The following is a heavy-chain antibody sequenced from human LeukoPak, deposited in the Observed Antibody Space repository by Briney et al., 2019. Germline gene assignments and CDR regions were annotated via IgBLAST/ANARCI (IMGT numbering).Heavy chain of an antibody. Sequence: SETLSLTCAVYGGSFSGYYWSWIRQPPGKGLEWIGEINHSGSTNYNPSLKSRVTISVDTSKNQFSLKLSSVTAADTAVYYCATEGQQLVIDYWGQGTLVTVSS. V-gene: IGHV4-34*01. CDR3: ATEGQQLVIDY. CDR1: GGSFSGYY. D-gene: IGHD6-13*01. CDR2: INHSGST. J-gene: IGHJ4*02.